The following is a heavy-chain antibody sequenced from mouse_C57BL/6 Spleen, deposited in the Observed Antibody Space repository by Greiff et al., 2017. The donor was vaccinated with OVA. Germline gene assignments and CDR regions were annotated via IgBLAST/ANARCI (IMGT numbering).Heavy chain of an antibody. D-gene: IGHD4-1*01. CDR2: IRSKSNNYAT. J-gene: IGHJ1*03. CDR1: GFSFNTYA. V-gene: IGHV10-1*01. Sequence: EVKLVESGGGLVQPKGSLKLSCAASGFSFNTYAMNWVRQAPGKGLEWVARIRSKSNNYATYYADSVKDRFTISRDDSESMLYLQMNNLKTEDTAMYYCVRQLDWYFDVWGTGTTVTVSS. CDR3: VRQLDWYFDV.